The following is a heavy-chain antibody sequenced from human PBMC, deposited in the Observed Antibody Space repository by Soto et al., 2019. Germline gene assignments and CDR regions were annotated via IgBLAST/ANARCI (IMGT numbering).Heavy chain of an antibody. CDR1: GYSISSGYY. D-gene: IGHD5-12*01. V-gene: IGHV4-38-2*01. Sequence: SETLSLTCAVSGYSISSGYYWGWIRQPPGKGLEWIGSIYHSGSTYYNPSLKSRVTISVDTSKNQFSLKLSSVTAADTAVYYCARAKEKWLQLVHYFDYWGQGTLVTVSS. CDR3: ARAKEKWLQLVHYFDY. CDR2: IYHSGST. J-gene: IGHJ4*02.